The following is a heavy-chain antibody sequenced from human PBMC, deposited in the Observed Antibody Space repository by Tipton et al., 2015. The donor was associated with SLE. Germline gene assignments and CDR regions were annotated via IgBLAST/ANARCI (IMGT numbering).Heavy chain of an antibody. V-gene: IGHV6-1*01. Sequence: PGLVKPSQTLSLTCAISGDSVSSNSAAWNWIRQSPSRGLEWLGRTYYRSKWYNDYAISVKSRITINPGTSKDQFSLQLNSVTPGDAAVYYCARARSYLDAFDIWGQGTMVPVSS. CDR2: TYYRSKWYN. CDR1: GDSVSSNSAA. CDR3: ARARSYLDAFDI. D-gene: IGHD1-26*01. J-gene: IGHJ3*02.